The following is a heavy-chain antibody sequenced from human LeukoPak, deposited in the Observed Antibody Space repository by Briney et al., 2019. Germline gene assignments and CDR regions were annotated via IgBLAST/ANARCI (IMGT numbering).Heavy chain of an antibody. D-gene: IGHD4-17*01. V-gene: IGHV4-34*01. J-gene: IGHJ3*02. CDR1: GGSFSGYY. CDR2: INHSGST. Sequence: PSETLSLTCAVYGGSFSGYYWSWIRQPPGKGLEWIGEINHSGSTNYNPSLKSRVTISVDTSKNQFSLKLSPVTAADTAVYYCAATNDYGDYVLAFDIWGQGTMVTVSS. CDR3: AATNDYGDYVLAFDI.